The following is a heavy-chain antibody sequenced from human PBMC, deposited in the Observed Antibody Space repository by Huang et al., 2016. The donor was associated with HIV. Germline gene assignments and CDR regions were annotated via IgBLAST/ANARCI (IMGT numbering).Heavy chain of an antibody. Sequence: EVQLVESGGGLVQPGGSLRLSCAASGFTFSSYWMHCVRKAPGQVLVWGSRINGDGSSTNYAAAVKGRFTISRDNAKNTLYVQVNSLRAEDTAVYYCARGTRLTGLWYFDLWGRGTLVIVSS. CDR1: GFTFSSYW. J-gene: IGHJ2*01. CDR3: ARGTRLTGLWYFDL. D-gene: IGHD7-27*01. CDR2: INGDGSST. V-gene: IGHV3-74*01.